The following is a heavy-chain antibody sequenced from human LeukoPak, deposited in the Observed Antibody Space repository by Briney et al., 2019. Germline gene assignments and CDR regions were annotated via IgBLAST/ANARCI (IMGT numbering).Heavy chain of an antibody. CDR1: GFAFSNFA. CDR3: AREKFDS. CDR2: VSYEGTIK. Sequence: GGSLRLSCAASGFAFSNFAMHWVSQAPGRGLEWVAVVSYEGTIKYYADSAKGRFTISRDNSGNIISLQMNNLTTDDTATYYCAREKFDSWGQGALVTVSP. V-gene: IGHV3-30*14. J-gene: IGHJ5*01.